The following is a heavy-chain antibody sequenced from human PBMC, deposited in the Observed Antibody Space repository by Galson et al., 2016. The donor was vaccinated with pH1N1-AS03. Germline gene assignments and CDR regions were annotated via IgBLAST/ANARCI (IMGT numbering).Heavy chain of an antibody. CDR2: TYWRSKWYN. V-gene: IGHV6-1*01. CDR1: GDSVSSNIDA. CDR3: AGGRYSAFDI. D-gene: IGHD1-1*01. J-gene: IGHJ3*02. Sequence: CAISGDSVSSNIDAWNWIRQSPSGGLEWLGRTYWRSKWYNDYAVSVKSRITINPDTSKSQFSLQLNSVTPEDTAVYYCAGGRYSAFDIWGQGTMVTVSS.